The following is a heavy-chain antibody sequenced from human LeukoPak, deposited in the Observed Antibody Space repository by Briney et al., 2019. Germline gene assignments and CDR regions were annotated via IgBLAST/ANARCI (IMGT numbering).Heavy chain of an antibody. CDR2: ISESGVGT. CDR1: GFTFSSYA. J-gene: IGHJ4*02. CDR3: AKVKVGATIDY. D-gene: IGHD1-26*01. V-gene: IGHV3-23*01. Sequence: PGGSLGLSCAASGFTFSSYAMNWVRQAPGKGLEWVSGISESGVGTNYADSVKGRFTISRDNSKNTLYLQMNSLRAEDTAVYYCAKVKVGATIDYWGQGTLVTVSS.